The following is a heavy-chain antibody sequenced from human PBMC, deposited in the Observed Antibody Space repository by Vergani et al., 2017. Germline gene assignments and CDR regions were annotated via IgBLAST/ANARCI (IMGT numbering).Heavy chain of an antibody. D-gene: IGHD5-18*01. CDR1: GFSFGDYA. Sequence: EVQLVESGGGLVPPGRSLRLSCAASGFSFGDYAMTWVRQAPGKGLEWVAFISNKTYGGTTEYAASVKGRFTISRDDSKRLAYLQLSGLKTEDTAVYFCSRGRGYSFGYSDYWGQGTLVTVSS. CDR3: SRGRGYSFGYSDY. CDR2: ISNKTYGGTT. J-gene: IGHJ4*02. V-gene: IGHV3-49*04.